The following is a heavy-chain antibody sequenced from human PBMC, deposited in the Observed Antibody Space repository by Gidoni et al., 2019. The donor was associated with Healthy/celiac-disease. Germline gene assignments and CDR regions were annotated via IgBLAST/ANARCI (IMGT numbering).Heavy chain of an antibody. D-gene: IGHD2-15*01. CDR3: ARHLHGDGSYWYFDL. CDR2: IYPGDSDT. J-gene: IGHJ2*01. V-gene: IGHV5-51*01. CDR1: GYSFIIYW. Sequence: EVQLVQSGAAVTKPVESLKTSCKGSGYSFIIYWIGWVRQMPGKGLEWRGIIYPGDSDTRYSPSFQGQVTISADKSISTAYLQWSSLKASDTAMYYCARHLHGDGSYWYFDLWGRGTLVTVSS.